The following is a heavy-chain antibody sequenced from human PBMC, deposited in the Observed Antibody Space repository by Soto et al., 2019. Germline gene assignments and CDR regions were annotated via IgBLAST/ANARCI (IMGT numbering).Heavy chain of an antibody. V-gene: IGHV1-18*01. D-gene: IGHD3-10*01. CDR3: ARNYGSGSEVGWFDP. CDR1: GYTFTSYG. Sequence: GASVKVSCKASGYTFTSYGIIWVRQAPGQGLEWMGWISAYNGNTNYAQKLQGRVTMTTDTSTSTAYMELRSLRSDDTAVYYCARNYGSGSEVGWFDPWGQGTLVTVSS. J-gene: IGHJ5*02. CDR2: ISAYNGNT.